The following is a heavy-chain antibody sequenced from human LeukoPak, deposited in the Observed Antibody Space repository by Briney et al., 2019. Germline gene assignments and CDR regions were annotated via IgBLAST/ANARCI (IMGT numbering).Heavy chain of an antibody. CDR3: ARLRGYTSGNPGY. D-gene: IGHD5-18*01. Sequence: PSETLSLTCAVSGYSIGSGYYWGWIRQPPGKGLEWIGSIYHSGSTYYNPSLKSRVTISVDTSKNQFSLKLSSVTAADTALYYCARLRGYTSGNPGYWGQGSLVTVSS. V-gene: IGHV4-38-2*01. J-gene: IGHJ4*02. CDR1: GYSIGSGYY. CDR2: IYHSGST.